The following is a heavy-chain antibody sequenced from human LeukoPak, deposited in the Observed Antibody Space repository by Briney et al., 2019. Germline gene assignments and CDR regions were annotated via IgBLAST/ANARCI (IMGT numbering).Heavy chain of an antibody. Sequence: LPGGSLRLSCAASGFTFSSYWMHWVRQAPGKGLVWVSRINSDGGSTSYADSVKGRFTISRDNAKNTLYLQMNSLRAEDTAVYYCASITMTPTRDYWGQGTLVTVSS. CDR3: ASITMTPTRDY. D-gene: IGHD3-22*01. V-gene: IGHV3-74*01. J-gene: IGHJ4*02. CDR1: GFTFSSYW. CDR2: INSDGGST.